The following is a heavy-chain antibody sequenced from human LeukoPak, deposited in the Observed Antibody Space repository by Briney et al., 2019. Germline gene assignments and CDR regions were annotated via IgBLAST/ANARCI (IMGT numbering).Heavy chain of an antibody. CDR2: IIPIFGTA. CDR1: GGTFSSYA. D-gene: IGHD5-24*01. Sequence: SVKVSCKASGGTFSSYAISWVRQAPGQGLEWMGRIIPIFGTANYAQKFQGRVTITTDESTSTAYMGLSSLRSEDTAVYYCARAPWDGYIFDAFDIWGQGTMVTVSS. CDR3: ARAPWDGYIFDAFDI. J-gene: IGHJ3*02. V-gene: IGHV1-69*05.